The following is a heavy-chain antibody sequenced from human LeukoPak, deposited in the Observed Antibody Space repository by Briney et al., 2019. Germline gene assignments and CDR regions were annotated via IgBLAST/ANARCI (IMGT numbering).Heavy chain of an antibody. CDR2: IYYSGST. V-gene: IGHV4-39*01. D-gene: IGHD3-22*01. J-gene: IGHJ4*02. Sequence: SETLSLTCTVSGGSISSSSYYWGWIRQPPWKGLEWIGNIYYSGSTYYNPSLKSRVTISVDTSKNQFSLKLSSVTAADTAVYYCARFRDDTYYYDSIGYRGFDYWGQGTLVTVSS. CDR3: ARFRDDTYYYDSIGYRGFDY. CDR1: GGSISSSSYY.